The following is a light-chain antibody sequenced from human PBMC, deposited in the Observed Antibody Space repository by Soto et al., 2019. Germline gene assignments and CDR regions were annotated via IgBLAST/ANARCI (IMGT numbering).Light chain of an antibody. Sequence: QSVLTQPPSVSGAPGQRVTISCTGSSSNIGAGYHVHWYQRFPGTAPKLLSYDNTNRPSGVPDRFSGAKSGTSASLAITGLQAGDEADYYCQSYVGSLGGVLFGGGTKVPVL. CDR3: QSYVGSLGGVL. V-gene: IGLV1-40*01. CDR1: SSNIGAGYH. J-gene: IGLJ3*02. CDR2: DNT.